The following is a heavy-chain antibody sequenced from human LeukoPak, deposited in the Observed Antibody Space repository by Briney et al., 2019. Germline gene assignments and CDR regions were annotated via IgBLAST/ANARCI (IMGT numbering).Heavy chain of an antibody. D-gene: IGHD5-12*01. CDR1: GFVLSDYG. V-gene: IGHV3-30*02. Sequence: GGSLTLSCTASGFVLSDYGMHGVRQAPAKGLEGVAFVRNDGSNEYYVGSVKGRFTISRDKSKNTLYLQMNSLRAEDTAVYSCAKESDSGYHSEGPKTWGLGTLVTVSS. J-gene: IGHJ5*02. CDR2: VRNDGSNE. CDR3: AKESDSGYHSEGPKT.